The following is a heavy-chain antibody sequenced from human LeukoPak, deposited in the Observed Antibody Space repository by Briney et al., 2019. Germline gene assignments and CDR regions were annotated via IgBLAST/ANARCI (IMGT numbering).Heavy chain of an antibody. J-gene: IGHJ4*02. CDR2: IYHSGTT. V-gene: IGHV4-39*01. CDR3: ARHSDSSGYYSLR. Sequence: KPSETLSLTCTVSGGSVSSSNYYLGWIRQPPGKGLEWIGSIYHSGTTYYNPSLKSRVTISVDTSKNQFSLKLTSVTAADTAVYYCARHSDSSGYYSLRWGQGTLVTVSS. CDR1: GGSVSSSNYY. D-gene: IGHD3-22*01.